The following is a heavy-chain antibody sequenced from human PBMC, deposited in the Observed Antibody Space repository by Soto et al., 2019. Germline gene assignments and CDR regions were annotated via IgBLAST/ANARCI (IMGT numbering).Heavy chain of an antibody. CDR3: ARWPSGAAARDY. CDR1: GGSFSGYY. J-gene: IGHJ4*02. CDR2: INHSGST. Sequence: SETLSLTCAVYGGSFSGYYWSWIRQPPGKGLEWIGEINHSGSTNYNPSLKCRVTISVATSKNHFSLKLSSVTAADTAVYYCARWPSGAAARDYWGQGTLVTVSS. V-gene: IGHV4-34*01. D-gene: IGHD6-13*01.